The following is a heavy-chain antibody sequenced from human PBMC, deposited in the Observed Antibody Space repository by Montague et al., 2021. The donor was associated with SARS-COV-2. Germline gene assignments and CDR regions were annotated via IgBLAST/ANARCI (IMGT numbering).Heavy chain of an antibody. D-gene: IGHD6-13*01. V-gene: IGHV4-39*07. Sequence: IYYSGSTYYNPSLKSRVTISVDTSKNQFSLKLSSVTAADTAVYYCARVGRQQLVRLSGMDVWGEGYTVTVSS. CDR3: ARVGRQQLVRLSGMDV. CDR2: IYYSGST. J-gene: IGHJ6*02.